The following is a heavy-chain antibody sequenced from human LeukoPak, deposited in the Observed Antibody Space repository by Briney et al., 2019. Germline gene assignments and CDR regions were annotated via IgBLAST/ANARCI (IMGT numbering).Heavy chain of an antibody. CDR3: TTPGYASGRSNH. J-gene: IGHJ4*02. V-gene: IGHV3-15*01. Sequence: GGSLRLSCAASGFTFNNAWMIWVRQAPGKGLEWVGRIKSYTDGGATDYAAPVKGRFTISRDDSKTTLYLQMNTLKTEDTAVYYCTTPGYASGRSNHRGQGTLVTVSS. D-gene: IGHD3-10*01. CDR2: IKSYTDGGAT. CDR1: GFTFNNAW.